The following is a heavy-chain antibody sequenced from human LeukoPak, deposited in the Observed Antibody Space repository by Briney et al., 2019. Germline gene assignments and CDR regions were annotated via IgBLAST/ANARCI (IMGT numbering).Heavy chain of an antibody. CDR3: ARAYCSSTSCYIGYYYMDV. D-gene: IGHD2-2*02. CDR2: INPSGGST. J-gene: IGHJ6*03. CDR1: GYTFTSCY. Sequence: ASVKVSCKASGYTFTSCYMHWVRQAPGQGLEWMGIINPSGGSTSYAQKFQGRVTMTRDTSTSTVYMELSSLRSEDTAVYYCARAYCSSTSCYIGYYYMDVWGKGTTVTVSS. V-gene: IGHV1-46*01.